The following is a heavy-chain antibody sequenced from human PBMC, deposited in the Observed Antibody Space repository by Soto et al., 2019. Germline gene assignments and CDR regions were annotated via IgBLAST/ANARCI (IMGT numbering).Heavy chain of an antibody. J-gene: IGHJ4*02. V-gene: IGHV4-31*03. CDR3: ARMGEARLVGVDY. CDR1: GGSISSGGYY. CDR2: IYYSGST. Sequence: QVQLQESGPGLVKPSQTLSLTCTVSGGSISSGGYYWSWIRQHPGKGLEWIGYIYYSGSTYYNPSLKSRVTISVDTSKNQFSLKLSSVTAADTAVYSCARMGEARLVGVDYWGQGTLVTVSS. D-gene: IGHD6-6*01.